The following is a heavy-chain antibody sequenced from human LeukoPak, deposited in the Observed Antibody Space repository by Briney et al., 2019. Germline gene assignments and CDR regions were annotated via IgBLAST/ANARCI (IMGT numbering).Heavy chain of an antibody. CDR3: AKWSGYDILTGYYGGFDY. Sequence: PGGSLRLSCAASGFTFSSYAMSWVRQAPGKGLEWVSAISGSGGSTYYADSAKGRFTISRDNSKNTLYLQMNSLRAEDTAVYYCAKWSGYDILTGYYGGFDYWGQGTLVTVSS. CDR1: GFTFSSYA. D-gene: IGHD3-9*01. CDR2: ISGSGGST. J-gene: IGHJ4*02. V-gene: IGHV3-23*01.